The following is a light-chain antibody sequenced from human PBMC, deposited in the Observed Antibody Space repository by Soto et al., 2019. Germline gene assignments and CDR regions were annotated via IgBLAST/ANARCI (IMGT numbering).Light chain of an antibody. Sequence: QSVLTQPASVSGSPGQTITISCTGTSNDVGAYDYVSWYQQHPGKPPNLMIFEVRTRPSGVSSRFSGSRSGNTASLTIPGLQAEDEADYYCRSYTTMSTKVFGTGTKVTVL. CDR1: SNDVGAYDY. CDR2: EVR. CDR3: RSYTTMSTKV. V-gene: IGLV2-14*01. J-gene: IGLJ1*01.